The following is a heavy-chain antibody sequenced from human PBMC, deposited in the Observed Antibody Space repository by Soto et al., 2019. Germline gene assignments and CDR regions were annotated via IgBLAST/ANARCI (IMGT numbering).Heavy chain of an antibody. CDR2: IYSGGST. Sequence: GGSLRLSCAASGFTVSSNYMSWVRQAPGKGLEWVSVIYSGGSTYYADSVKGRFTISRDNSKNTLYLQMNSLRAEDTAVYYCARDNFWSGYHYYMDVWAKGTTVTVSS. D-gene: IGHD3-3*01. V-gene: IGHV3-66*01. J-gene: IGHJ6*03. CDR3: ARDNFWSGYHYYMDV. CDR1: GFTVSSNY.